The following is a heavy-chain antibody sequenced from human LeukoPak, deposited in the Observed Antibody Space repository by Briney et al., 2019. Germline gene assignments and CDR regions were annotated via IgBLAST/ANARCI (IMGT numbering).Heavy chain of an antibody. Sequence: GGSLRLSCAASGFTFSSYGMYWVRQAPGKGLEWVAFIRYDGSNKYYADSVKGRFTISRDNAKNSLYLQMNSLRAEDTAVYYCARAGYCSSTSCYRTLHYGMDVWGQGTTVTVSS. CDR3: ARAGYCSSTSCYRTLHYGMDV. V-gene: IGHV3-30*02. J-gene: IGHJ6*02. CDR2: IRYDGSNK. CDR1: GFTFSSYG. D-gene: IGHD2-2*01.